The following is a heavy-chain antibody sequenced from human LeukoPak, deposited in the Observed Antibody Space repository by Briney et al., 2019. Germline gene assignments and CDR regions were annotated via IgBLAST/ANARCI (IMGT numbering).Heavy chain of an antibody. D-gene: IGHD3-9*01. V-gene: IGHV3-23*01. Sequence: GSLRLSCAASGFTFSTYALSWVRQAPGKGLEWVSSIGSSVNSTHYADSMKGRFTICRDNSKNTLYLQMKSLRAEDTAVYYCARDQAFDWFYYYYGMDVWGLGTTVIVSS. CDR1: GFTFSTYA. CDR2: IGSSVNST. CDR3: ARDQAFDWFYYYYGMDV. J-gene: IGHJ6*02.